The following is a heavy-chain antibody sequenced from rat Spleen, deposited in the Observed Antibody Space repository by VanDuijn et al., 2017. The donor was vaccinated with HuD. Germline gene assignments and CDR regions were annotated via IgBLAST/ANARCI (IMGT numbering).Heavy chain of an antibody. CDR2: ISYDGSST. CDR3: ARHSDYYDGYYRPYFDY. D-gene: IGHD1-12*03. Sequence: EVQLVESGGGLVQPGRSLKLSCAASGFTFSDYNMAWVRQAPKKGLEWVATISYDGSSTYYRDSVKGRFTISRDNAKSTLYLQMDSLRSEDTATYYCARHSDYYDGYYRPYFDYWGQGVMVTVSS. V-gene: IGHV5-7*01. J-gene: IGHJ2*01. CDR1: GFTFSDYN.